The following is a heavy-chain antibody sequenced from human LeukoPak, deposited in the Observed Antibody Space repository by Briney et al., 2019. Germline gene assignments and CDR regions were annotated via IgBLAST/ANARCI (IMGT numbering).Heavy chain of an antibody. Sequence: SETLSLTCTVSGGSISSYYWSWIRQPAGKGLEWIGRIYTSGSTNYNPSLKSRVTMSVDTSKNQFSLKLSSVTAADTAVYYCARGSGSTYYYYYYYMDVWGKGTTVTVSS. V-gene: IGHV4-4*07. J-gene: IGHJ6*03. CDR2: IYTSGST. CDR3: ARGSGSTYYYYYYYMDV. CDR1: GGSISSYY. D-gene: IGHD1-26*01.